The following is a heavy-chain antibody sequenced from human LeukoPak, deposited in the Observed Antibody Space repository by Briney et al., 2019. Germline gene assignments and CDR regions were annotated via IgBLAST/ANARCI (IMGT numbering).Heavy chain of an antibody. CDR3: ARAVLLWHGSLDY. CDR2: IKQDGSEK. J-gene: IGHJ4*02. CDR1: GLTFSSYW. Sequence: GGSLRLSCAASGLTFSSYWMSWVRQAPGKGVEWVANIKQDGSEKYYVDSVKGRFTISRDNAKNSLYLQMNSLRAEDTAVYYCARAVLLWHGSLDYWGQGTLVTVSS. D-gene: IGHD3-10*01. V-gene: IGHV3-7*01.